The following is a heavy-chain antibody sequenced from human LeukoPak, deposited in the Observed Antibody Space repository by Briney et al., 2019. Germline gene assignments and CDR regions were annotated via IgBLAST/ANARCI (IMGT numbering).Heavy chain of an antibody. D-gene: IGHD1-7*01. CDR2: INPNSGGT. Sequence: ASVKVSCKASGYTFTSYYMHWVRQAPGQGLEWMGWINPNSGGTNYAQKFQGRVTMTRDTSISTAYMELSRLRSDDTAVYYCARVQTGTTYFDYWGQGTLVTVSS. CDR1: GYTFTSYY. J-gene: IGHJ4*02. V-gene: IGHV1-2*02. CDR3: ARVQTGTTYFDY.